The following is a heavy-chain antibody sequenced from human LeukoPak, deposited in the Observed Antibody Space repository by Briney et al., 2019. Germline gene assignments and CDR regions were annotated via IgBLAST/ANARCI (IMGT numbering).Heavy chain of an antibody. J-gene: IGHJ4*02. CDR3: AISKSDY. CDR2: IGGRGGST. V-gene: IGHV3-23*01. CDR1: GFTFSSYA. Sequence: GGSLRLSCAASGFTFSSYAMSWVRQAPGKGLEWVSGIGGRGGSTYYADSVKGQFTISRDNSKNTLYLQLNSLRADGTAVYFCAISKSDYWGQGTLVTVSS.